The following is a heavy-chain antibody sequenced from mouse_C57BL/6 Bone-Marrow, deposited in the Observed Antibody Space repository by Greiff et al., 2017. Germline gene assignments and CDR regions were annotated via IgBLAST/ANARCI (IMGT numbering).Heavy chain of an antibody. CDR2: IDPSDSYT. V-gene: IGHV1-50*01. J-gene: IGHJ2*01. Sequence: QVHVKQPGAELVKPGASVKLSCKASGYTFTSYWMQWVKQRPGQGLEWIGEIDPSDSYTNYNQKFKGKATLTVDTSSSTAYMQLSSLTSEDSAVYYCARIYDGYQYYFDYWGQGTTLTVSS. CDR1: GYTFTSYW. CDR3: ARIYDGYQYYFDY. D-gene: IGHD2-3*01.